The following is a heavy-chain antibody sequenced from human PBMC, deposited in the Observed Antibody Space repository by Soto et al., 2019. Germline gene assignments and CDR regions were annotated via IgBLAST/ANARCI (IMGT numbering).Heavy chain of an antibody. J-gene: IGHJ6*02. Sequence: GESLKISCKGSGYSFTSYWISWVRQMPGKGLEWMGRIDPSDSYTNYSPSFQGHVTISADKSISTAYLQWSSLKASDTAMCYCARHETDYYGSGRNYYYYGMDVWGQGTTVTVSS. CDR3: ARHETDYYGSGRNYYYYGMDV. CDR2: IDPSDSYT. D-gene: IGHD3-10*01. CDR1: GYSFTSYW. V-gene: IGHV5-10-1*01.